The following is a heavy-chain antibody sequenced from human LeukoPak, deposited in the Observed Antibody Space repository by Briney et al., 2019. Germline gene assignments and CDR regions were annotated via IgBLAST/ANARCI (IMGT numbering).Heavy chain of an antibody. CDR3: ARRAGAYSHPYDY. V-gene: IGHV3-53*01. D-gene: IGHD4/OR15-4a*01. Sequence: GGSLRLSCTASGFTVSSNSMSWVRQAPGKGLEWVSFIYSDNTHYSDSVKGRFTISRDNSKNTLYLQMNSLRAEDTAVYYCARRAGAYSHPYDYWGQGTLVTVSS. J-gene: IGHJ4*02. CDR1: GFTVSSNS. CDR2: IYSDNT.